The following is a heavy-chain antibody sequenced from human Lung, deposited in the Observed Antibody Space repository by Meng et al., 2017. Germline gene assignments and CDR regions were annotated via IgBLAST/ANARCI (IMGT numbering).Heavy chain of an antibody. D-gene: IGHD6-25*01. V-gene: IGHV1-46*03. CDR1: GYTFTRYY. J-gene: IGHJ4*02. Sequence: QVQLVQSGAEVKKPGPSVKASCKASGYTFTRYYIHWVRQAPGQGLEWMGLINSSGDYTRYAQRFQGRVTMTRDTSTSTVYMELSSLRSEDTAVYFCARDVRLLEAYFDYWGQGTLVTVSS. CDR3: ARDVRLLEAYFDY. CDR2: INSSGDYT.